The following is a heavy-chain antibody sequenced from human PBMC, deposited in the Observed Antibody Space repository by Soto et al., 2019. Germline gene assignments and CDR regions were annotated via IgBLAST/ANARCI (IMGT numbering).Heavy chain of an antibody. CDR3: VRDGTKTLRDWFDP. Sequence: SETLSLPCPVSGSSISGFYWSWIRKSAGKGLEWIGRIYATGTTDYNPSLKSRVMMSVDTSKKQFSLKLRSVTAADTAVYYCVRDGTKTLRDWFDPWGQG. CDR1: GSSISGFY. J-gene: IGHJ5*02. V-gene: IGHV4-4*07. D-gene: IGHD1-1*01. CDR2: IYATGTT.